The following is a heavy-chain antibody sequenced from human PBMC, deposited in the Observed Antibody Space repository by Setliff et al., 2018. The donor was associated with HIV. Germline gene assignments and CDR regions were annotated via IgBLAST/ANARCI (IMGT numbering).Heavy chain of an antibody. V-gene: IGHV4-4*08. Sequence: SETLSLTCTVSGGSISIYYWSWIRQPPGKGLEWIGYIYPNGSPDYPSGNIVYNPSFRSRVTLSLDTSKNQFSLKLTSVTAADAAVYYCTGDYNSGSYRFDYWGQGTPVTVSS. CDR1: GGSISIYY. CDR3: TGDYNSGSYRFDY. J-gene: IGHJ4*02. CDR2: IYPNGSP. D-gene: IGHD3-10*01.